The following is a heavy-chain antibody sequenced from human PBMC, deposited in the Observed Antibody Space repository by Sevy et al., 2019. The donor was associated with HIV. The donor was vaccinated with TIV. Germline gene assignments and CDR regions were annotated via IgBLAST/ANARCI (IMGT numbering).Heavy chain of an antibody. CDR3: ARRDIVGAHYHF. CDR2: IYPGDSDT. D-gene: IGHD1-26*01. J-gene: IGHJ4*02. V-gene: IGHV5-51*01. CDR1: GYSFTSYW. Sequence: GESLKISCKGSGYSFTSYWIGWVRQMPGKGLEWMGIIYPGDSDTRYSTSFQGQVTISANKSIRTAYQQWSSLKASETAMYYGARRDIVGAHYHFWGQGTLVTVSS.